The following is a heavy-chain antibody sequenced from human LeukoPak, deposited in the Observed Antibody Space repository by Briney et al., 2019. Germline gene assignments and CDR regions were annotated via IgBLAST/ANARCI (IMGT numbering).Heavy chain of an antibody. CDR1: GFTFSSYG. CDR3: ARAQYYGSGSYYWYFDL. D-gene: IGHD3-10*01. J-gene: IGHJ2*01. CDR2: IWYDGSNK. Sequence: GRSLRLSCAASGFTFSSYGMHWVRQAPGKGLKWVAVIWYDGSNKYYADSVKGRFTISRDNSKNALYRQMNSLRAEDTAVYYCARAQYYGSGSYYWYFDLWGRGTLVTVSS. V-gene: IGHV3-33*01.